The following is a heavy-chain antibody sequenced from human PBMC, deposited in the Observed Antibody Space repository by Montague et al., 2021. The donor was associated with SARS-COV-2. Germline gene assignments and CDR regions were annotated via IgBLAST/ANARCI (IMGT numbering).Heavy chain of an antibody. J-gene: IGHJ2*01. CDR1: GLIFNNYW. CDR3: ARGGHAAVVAATYWYFDL. CDR2: IKSDGTTT. Sequence: SLRLSCAASGLIFNNYWMHLFRQAPVEGLVWVSRIKSDGTTTTYSDSVKGRFTISRDNAKNTVYLQMNDLRAEDTAVYYCARGGHAAVVAATYWYFDLWGRGTLVTVSS. V-gene: IGHV3-74*01. D-gene: IGHD2-15*01.